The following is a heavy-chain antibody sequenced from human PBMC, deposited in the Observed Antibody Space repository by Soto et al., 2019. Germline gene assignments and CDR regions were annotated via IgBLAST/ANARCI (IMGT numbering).Heavy chain of an antibody. J-gene: IGHJ5*01. CDR2: IVDEGGDD. CDR3: ARDDDYEDNGLDS. D-gene: IGHD4-17*01. Sequence: QVQLVESGGGVVQPGRSLRLSCAASGFAFSSHGMHWVRQAPGKGLEWVAVIVDEGGDDHYEGSVKGDFTISSDNSKNTLYLEMNNLRAEDTAVDYCARDDDYEDNGLDSWGQGTLVTVSS. CDR1: GFAFSSHG. V-gene: IGHV3-33*01.